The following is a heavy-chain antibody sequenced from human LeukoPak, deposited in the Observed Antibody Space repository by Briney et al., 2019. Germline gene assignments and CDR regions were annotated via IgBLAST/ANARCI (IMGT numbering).Heavy chain of an antibody. V-gene: IGHV1-2*06. CDR3: ARGTYYYDSSGYYFYFDY. D-gene: IGHD3-22*01. Sequence: ASVKVSCKASGYTFTGYYMHWVRQAPGQGLEWMGRINPNSGGTNYAQKFQGRVTMTRDTSISKAYMELSRLRSDDTAVYYCARGTYYYDSSGYYFYFDYWGQGTLVTVSS. CDR2: INPNSGGT. J-gene: IGHJ4*02. CDR1: GYTFTGYY.